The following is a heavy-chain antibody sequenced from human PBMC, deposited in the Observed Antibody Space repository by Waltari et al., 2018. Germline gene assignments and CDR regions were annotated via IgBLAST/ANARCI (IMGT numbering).Heavy chain of an antibody. J-gene: IGHJ6*03. CDR1: GYTFTSSD. CDR3: ARGVFSVSYYYYYMDV. V-gene: IGHV1-8*03. Sequence: QVQLVQSGAEVKQPGASVKVSCKASGYTFTSSDINWVRQATGQGLEWMGWMNPNSGNTGYAQKFQGRVTITRNTSISTAYMELSSLRSEDTAVYYCARGVFSVSYYYYYMDVWGKGTTVTVSS. CDR2: MNPNSGNT.